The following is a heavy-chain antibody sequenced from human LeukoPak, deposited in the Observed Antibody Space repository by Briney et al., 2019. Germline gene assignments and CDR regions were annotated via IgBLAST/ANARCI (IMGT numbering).Heavy chain of an antibody. CDR3: ARDKDDGSGWYVDY. V-gene: IGHV3-7*03. D-gene: IGHD6-19*01. Sequence: GGSLRLSCAASGFTFSSYWMSWVRQAPGKGLEWVANIKQDGSEKYYVDSVKGRFTISRDNAKNSLYLQMNSLRAEDTAVYYCARDKDDGSGWYVDYWGQGTLVTVSS. CDR1: GFTFSSYW. CDR2: IKQDGSEK. J-gene: IGHJ4*02.